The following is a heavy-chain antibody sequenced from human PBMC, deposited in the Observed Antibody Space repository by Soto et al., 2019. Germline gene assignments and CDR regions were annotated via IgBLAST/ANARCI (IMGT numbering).Heavy chain of an antibody. V-gene: IGHV3-23*01. CDR1: GFTFSTYA. Sequence: PGVSLRLSCAASGFTFSTYAMNLIRQAPGKGLEWVSTINDNGRSTYDADSVKGRFTISRDNSKNTLYLQMNSLRAEDTAIYYCAKDTGMAGSYWSSDLWGRGTLVTVSS. CDR3: AKDTGMAGSYWSSDL. J-gene: IGHJ2*01. D-gene: IGHD6-19*01. CDR2: INDNGRST.